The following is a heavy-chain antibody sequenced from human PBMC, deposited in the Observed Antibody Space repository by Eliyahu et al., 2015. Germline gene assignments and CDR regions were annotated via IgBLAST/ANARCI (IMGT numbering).Heavy chain of an antibody. CDR3: ARSGRPKRKLWFDY. J-gene: IGHJ4*02. CDR2: IIPIFGTA. D-gene: IGHD1-14*01. V-gene: IGHV1-69*01. Sequence: QVQLVQSGAEVKKPGSSVKVSCKASGGPFSSYAISWVRQAPGKGLEWMGGIIPIFGTANYAQKFQGRVTITADESTSTAYMELSSLRSEDTAVYYCARSGRPKRKLWFDYWGQGTLVTVSS. CDR1: GGPFSSYA.